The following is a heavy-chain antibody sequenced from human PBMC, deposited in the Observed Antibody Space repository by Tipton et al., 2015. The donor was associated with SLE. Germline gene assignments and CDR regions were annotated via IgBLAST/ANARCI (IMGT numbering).Heavy chain of an antibody. V-gene: IGHV4-38-2*01. D-gene: IGHD6-13*01. Sequence: TLSLTCAVSGYSISSGNYWGWVRQPPGKGLEWIGSIYHSGYTYYKPSLKSRVTISVDTSKNQFSLTMNSMTAADTAVFYCARTGTSWFLDYMDVWGKGTTVTVSS. CDR1: GYSISSGNY. CDR2: IYHSGYT. CDR3: ARTGTSWFLDYMDV. J-gene: IGHJ6*03.